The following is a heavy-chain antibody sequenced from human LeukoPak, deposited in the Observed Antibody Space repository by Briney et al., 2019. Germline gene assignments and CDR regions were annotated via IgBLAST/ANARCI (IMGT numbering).Heavy chain of an antibody. V-gene: IGHV3-7*01. J-gene: IGHJ4*01. CDR3: ARDKIVGATHFDY. D-gene: IGHD1-26*01. CDR1: GFTFSKKW. CDR2: IKQDGSEK. Sequence: GRSLRLSCAAAGFTFSKKWMSWVRQTQGKWLEWVANIKQDGSEKYYVDSVKGRFTISRDNAKNSLYLQMNSLGAEDTAVYYCARDKIVGATHFDYWGHGTLVTVSS.